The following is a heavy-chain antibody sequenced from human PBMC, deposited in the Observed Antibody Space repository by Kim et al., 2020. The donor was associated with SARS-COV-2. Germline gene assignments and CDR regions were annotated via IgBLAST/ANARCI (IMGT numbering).Heavy chain of an antibody. CDR3: ARGRGGSYYSAFDI. Sequence: GGSLRLSCAASGFTFSSYGMHWVRQAPGKGLEWVAVISYDGSNKYYADSVKGRFTISRDNSKNTLYLQTNSLRADDTAVYYCARGRGGSYYSAFDIWGQGTMVTVSS. V-gene: IGHV3-30*03. CDR2: ISYDGSNK. D-gene: IGHD1-26*01. J-gene: IGHJ3*02. CDR1: GFTFSSYG.